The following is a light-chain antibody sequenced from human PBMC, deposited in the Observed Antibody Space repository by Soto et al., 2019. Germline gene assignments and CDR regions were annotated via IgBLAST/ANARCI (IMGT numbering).Light chain of an antibody. J-gene: IGKJ2*01. Sequence: GDRVTITCRASQDIRNDLGWYQQKAGKAPKLLIYGTSNLQSGVPSRFSGSGSGTDFTLTISSLQPEDFATYYCLQDYNYPYTFGQGTKLEIK. CDR2: GTS. CDR1: QDIRND. V-gene: IGKV1-6*01. CDR3: LQDYNYPYT.